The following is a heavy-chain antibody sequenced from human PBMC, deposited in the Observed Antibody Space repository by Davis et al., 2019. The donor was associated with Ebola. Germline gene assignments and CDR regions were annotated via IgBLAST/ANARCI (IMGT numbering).Heavy chain of an antibody. Sequence: PGGSLRLSCAYSGITFSTYAMGWVRQAPGKGLEWVSAISGSGADTYYADSVKGRFTISRDNSENTLYLQMNGLRAEDTAVFYCAKGGRYCSDASCYTFFDYWGQGTLVTVSS. CDR2: ISGSGADT. D-gene: IGHD2-15*01. V-gene: IGHV3-23*01. CDR1: GITFSTYA. CDR3: AKGGRYCSDASCYTFFDY. J-gene: IGHJ4*02.